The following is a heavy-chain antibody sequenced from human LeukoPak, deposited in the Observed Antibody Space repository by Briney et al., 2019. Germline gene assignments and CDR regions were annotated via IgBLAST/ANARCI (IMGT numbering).Heavy chain of an antibody. CDR2: ISSTSSYI. CDR3: ARGESGYFDWLLGFFDY. Sequence: GGSLRLSCAASGFTFSSYMNWVRQAPGKGLEWVSSISSTSSYIYYPDPVKGRFTISRDNAKNSLYLQMNSLRADDAAVYYWARGESGYFDWLLGFFDYGGQGSLVTV. D-gene: IGHD3-9*01. CDR1: GFTFSSY. V-gene: IGHV3-21*01. J-gene: IGHJ4*02.